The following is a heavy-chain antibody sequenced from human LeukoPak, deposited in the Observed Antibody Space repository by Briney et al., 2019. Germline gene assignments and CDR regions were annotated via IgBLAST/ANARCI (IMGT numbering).Heavy chain of an antibody. D-gene: IGHD4-17*01. J-gene: IGHJ5*02. CDR3: ARVDYGDYLNWFDP. CDR2: IYYSGST. Sequence: SETLSLTCTVSGGSISSSSYYWGWIRQPPGKGLEWTGSIYYSGSTYYNPSLKSRVTISVDTSKNQFSLKLSSVTAADTAVYYCARVDYGDYLNWFDPWGQGTLVTVSS. V-gene: IGHV4-39*01. CDR1: GGSISSSSYY.